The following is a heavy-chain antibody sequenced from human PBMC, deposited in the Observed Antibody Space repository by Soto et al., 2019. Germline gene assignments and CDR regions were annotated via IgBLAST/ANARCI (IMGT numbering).Heavy chain of an antibody. D-gene: IGHD1-26*01. J-gene: IGHJ6*02. CDR3: AGWGIVGATTGYYYGMDV. V-gene: IGHV5-10-1*01. CDR2: IYTSDSYT. Sequence: PGASLKISCKASGYSSTSYWISWVRQMPGKGEEWMRRIYTSDSYTNYSPSFQGHVTITADKSISTAYLQWSSLKASDTAMYYCAGWGIVGATTGYYYGMDVWGQGTTVTVSS. CDR1: GYSSTSYW.